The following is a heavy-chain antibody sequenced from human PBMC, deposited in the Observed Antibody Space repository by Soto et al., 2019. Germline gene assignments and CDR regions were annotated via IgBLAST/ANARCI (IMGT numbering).Heavy chain of an antibody. CDR3: ARKGAAASYAHYYMDV. V-gene: IGHV4-59*01. Sequence: QVQLQESGPGLVKPSETLSLTCTVSVGSISPYYWSWIRQPPGKGLAWIGYVYYSGNTNYNPSLESRVTISVDTSRNRFSLNLTSATAADTAVYYCARKGAAASYAHYYMDVWGRGTAVTVSS. D-gene: IGHD6-13*01. J-gene: IGHJ6*03. CDR2: VYYSGNT. CDR1: VGSISPYY.